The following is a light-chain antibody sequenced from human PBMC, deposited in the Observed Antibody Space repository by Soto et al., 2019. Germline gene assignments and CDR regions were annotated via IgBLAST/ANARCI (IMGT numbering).Light chain of an antibody. CDR1: SGDVGSYNL. CDR2: DVS. CDR3: CSYAGGRTLV. J-gene: IGLJ3*02. Sequence: QSALTQTASESGSPGQSITISCTGTSGDVGSYNLVSWYQHHPGKAPKLMIYDVSQRPSGVSNRFSGSKSGNTASLTISGLQAEDEADYHCCSYAGGRTLVFGGGTKLTVL. V-gene: IGLV2-23*02.